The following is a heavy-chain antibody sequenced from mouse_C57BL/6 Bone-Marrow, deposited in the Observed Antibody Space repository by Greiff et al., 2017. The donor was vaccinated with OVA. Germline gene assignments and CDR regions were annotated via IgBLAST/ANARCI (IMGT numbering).Heavy chain of an antibody. CDR1: GYAFSSSW. D-gene: IGHD1-1*01. CDR3: ARWGYYGSSYDY. Sequence: VQRVESGPELVKPGASVKISCKASGYAFSSSWMNWVKQRPGKGLEWIGRIYPGDGDTNYNGKFKGKATLTADKSSSTAYMQLSSLTSEDSAVYFCARWGYYGSSYDYWGQGTTLTVSS. J-gene: IGHJ2*01. CDR2: IYPGDGDT. V-gene: IGHV1-82*01.